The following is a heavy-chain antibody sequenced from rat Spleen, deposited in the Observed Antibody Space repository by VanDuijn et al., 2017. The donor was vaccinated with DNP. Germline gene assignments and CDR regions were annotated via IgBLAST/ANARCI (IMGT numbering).Heavy chain of an antibody. Sequence: QVQLKESGPGLVQPSQTLSLTCTVSGFSLTSYTVSWVRQPPGKGLEWMGVIWNSGGTRYHSTLKSRLTITKDTSKSQVFLKLNSLQKEDTATYYCARDLLRWRRGFAYWGQGTLVTVSS. D-gene: IGHD1-11*01. CDR1: GFSLTSYT. CDR3: ARDLLRWRRGFAY. V-gene: IGHV2-41*01. J-gene: IGHJ3*01. CDR2: IWNSGGT.